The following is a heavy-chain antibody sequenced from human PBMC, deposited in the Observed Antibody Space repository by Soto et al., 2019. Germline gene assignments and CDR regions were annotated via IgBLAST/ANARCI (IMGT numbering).Heavy chain of an antibody. Sequence: QVQLQESGPGLVKPSQTLSLTCTVSGGSISSGGYYWSWIRQHLGKGLEWIGYIYYSGSTYYNPSLKSRVTISVDTSKNQFSLKLISVTAADTAVYYCARGVVRGVIISGWFDPWGQGTLVTVSS. D-gene: IGHD3-10*01. V-gene: IGHV4-31*03. CDR1: GGSISSGGYY. CDR2: IYYSGST. J-gene: IGHJ5*02. CDR3: ARGVVRGVIISGWFDP.